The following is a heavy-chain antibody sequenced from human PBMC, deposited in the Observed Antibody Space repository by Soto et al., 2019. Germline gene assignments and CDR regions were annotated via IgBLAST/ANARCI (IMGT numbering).Heavy chain of an antibody. J-gene: IGHJ4*02. CDR1: GGSFSGYY. Sequence: SETLSLTCAVYGGSFSGYYWSWIRQPPGKGLEWIGEINHSGSTNYNPSLKSRVTISVDTSKNQFSLKLSSVTAADTAVYYCARGQRYDFWSGYYGTFDYWGQGTLVTVPS. CDR3: ARGQRYDFWSGYYGTFDY. D-gene: IGHD3-3*01. V-gene: IGHV4-34*01. CDR2: INHSGST.